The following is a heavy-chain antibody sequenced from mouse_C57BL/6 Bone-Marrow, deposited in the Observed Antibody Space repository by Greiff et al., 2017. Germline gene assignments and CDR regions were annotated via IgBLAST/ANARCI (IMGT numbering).Heavy chain of an antibody. CDR2: IDPSDSYT. D-gene: IGHD1-1*02. Sequence: QVQLQQPGAELVKPGASVKLSCTASGYTFTSYWMQWVKQRPGQGLEWIGEIDPSDSYTTSNQKFNGKATLTVDTSSSTAYMQLSSLTSEDSAVYYCARGGNPEDFDYWGQGTTLTVSS. CDR3: ARGGNPEDFDY. CDR1: GYTFTSYW. V-gene: IGHV1-50*01. J-gene: IGHJ2*01.